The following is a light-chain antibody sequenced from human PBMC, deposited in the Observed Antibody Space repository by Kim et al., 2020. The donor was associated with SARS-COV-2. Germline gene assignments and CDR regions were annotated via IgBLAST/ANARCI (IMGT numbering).Light chain of an antibody. Sequence: GQRVTISCSGSSSNIGNNAVNWYQHLPGTTPKLLVYSNDQRPSGVPDRFSGSKSGTSASLAISGLQSEDEADYYCAAWDDSLNGPMFGGGTQLTVL. J-gene: IGLJ3*02. CDR2: SND. CDR3: AAWDDSLNGPM. CDR1: SSNIGNNA. V-gene: IGLV1-44*01.